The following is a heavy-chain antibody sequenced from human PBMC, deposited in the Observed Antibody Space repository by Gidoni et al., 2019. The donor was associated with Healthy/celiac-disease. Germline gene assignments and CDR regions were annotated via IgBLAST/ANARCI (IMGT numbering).Heavy chain of an antibody. D-gene: IGHD2-2*01. CDR2: IKPNSGGT. Sequence: QVQLVQSGAEVKKPGASVKVSCQASGYTFTGYYIHWVRHAPGQGVEWMGWIKPNSGGTNYAQKFQGRVTMTRDTSISAAYMELSRLRSDDTAGYYWARDREDIVVGPAAHGGWYFDLWGRGTLVTVSS. CDR3: ARDREDIVVGPAAHGGWYFDL. CDR1: GYTFTGYY. J-gene: IGHJ2*01. V-gene: IGHV1-2*02.